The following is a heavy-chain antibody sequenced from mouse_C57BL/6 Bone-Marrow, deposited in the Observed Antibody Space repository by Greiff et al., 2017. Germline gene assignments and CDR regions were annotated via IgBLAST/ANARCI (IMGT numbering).Heavy chain of an antibody. CDR3: ARRDSYWYFDV. CDR2: LSNLAYSI. Sequence: EVQRVESGGGLVQPGGSLKLSCAASGFTFSDYGMAWVRQAPRQGPEWVAFLSNLAYSIYYADTVTGRFTIPRENAKNTLYLEMSSLRSEDTAMYYCARRDSYWYFDVWGTGTTVTVSS. V-gene: IGHV5-15*01. J-gene: IGHJ1*03. CDR1: GFTFSDYG.